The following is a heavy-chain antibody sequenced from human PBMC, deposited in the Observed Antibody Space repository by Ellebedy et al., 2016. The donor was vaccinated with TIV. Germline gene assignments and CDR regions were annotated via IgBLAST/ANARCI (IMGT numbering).Heavy chain of an antibody. J-gene: IGHJ6*02. Sequence: SETLSLXCTVSGGSISSYYWSWIRQPPGKGLEWIGYIYYSGSTNYNPSLKSRVTISVDTSKNQFSLKLSSVTAADTAVYYCARDLYDFWSGYPATLYGMDVWGQGTTVTVSS. CDR2: IYYSGST. CDR1: GGSISSYY. CDR3: ARDLYDFWSGYPATLYGMDV. D-gene: IGHD3-3*01. V-gene: IGHV4-59*01.